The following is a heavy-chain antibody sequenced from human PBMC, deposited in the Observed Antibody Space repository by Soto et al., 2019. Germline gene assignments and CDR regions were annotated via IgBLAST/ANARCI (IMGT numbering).Heavy chain of an antibody. CDR2: IIPIFGTA. CDR3: ARFSVAGSRDDY. J-gene: IGHJ4*02. CDR1: GGTFSSYS. Sequence: SMKVSCKASGGTFSSYSISCVRQAPGQGLEWMGGIIPIFGTANYAQKFQGRVTITADESTSTAYMELSSLRSEDTAVYYCARFSVAGSRDDYWGQGTLVTSPQ. V-gene: IGHV1-69*13. D-gene: IGHD6-19*01.